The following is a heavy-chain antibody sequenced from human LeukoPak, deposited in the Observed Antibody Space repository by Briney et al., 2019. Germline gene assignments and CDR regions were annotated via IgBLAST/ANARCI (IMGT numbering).Heavy chain of an antibody. J-gene: IGHJ4*02. CDR3: ARDRGRESAATSGYFDY. CDR2: IYYSGST. V-gene: IGHV4-59*12. CDR1: GGSISSYY. Sequence: SETLSLTCTVSGGSISSYYWSWIRQPPGKGLEWIGYIYYSGSTNYNPSLKSRVTISVDTSKNQFSLKLSSVTAADTAVYYCARDRGRESAATSGYFDYWGQGTLVTVSS. D-gene: IGHD2-15*01.